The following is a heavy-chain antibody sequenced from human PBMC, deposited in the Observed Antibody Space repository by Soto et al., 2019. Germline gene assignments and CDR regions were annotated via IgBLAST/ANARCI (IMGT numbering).Heavy chain of an antibody. J-gene: IGHJ5*02. Sequence: QVQLVESGGGVVQPGGSLRLSCAASGFIFSGYGMLWVRQAPGKGLEWVAVISFEGSKKYYANSVEGRFTISRDNSKNTLFLQRNSLRAEDTAVYYCAKGGSSSARYFDRWGQGALVTVSS. CDR1: GFIFSGYG. V-gene: IGHV3-30*18. D-gene: IGHD6-6*01. CDR3: AKGGSSSARYFDR. CDR2: ISFEGSKK.